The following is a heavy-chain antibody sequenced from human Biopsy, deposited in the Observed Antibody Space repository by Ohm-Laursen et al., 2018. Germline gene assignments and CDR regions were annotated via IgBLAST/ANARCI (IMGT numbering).Heavy chain of an antibody. CDR1: GDTFSRSA. V-gene: IGHV1-69*04. CDR3: ARGGSGSGYYGMDV. D-gene: IGHD3-10*01. Sequence: SSVKVSCKAPGDTFSRSAFFWVRQAPGQGLVYLGRIIPIVGITNHAQTFQGRITLTADKSTFMVYMELSRLRSDDTAIYYCARGGSGSGYYGMDVWGQGATVSVSS. CDR2: IIPIVGIT. J-gene: IGHJ6*02.